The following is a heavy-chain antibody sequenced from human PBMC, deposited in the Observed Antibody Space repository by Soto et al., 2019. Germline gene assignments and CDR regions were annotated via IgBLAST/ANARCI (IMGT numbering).Heavy chain of an antibody. D-gene: IGHD4-17*01. CDR3: AGSDYGDYLPFDY. CDR2: IYYSGST. V-gene: IGHV4-59*08. Sequence: PSETLSLTCTVSGGSISSYYWSWIRQPPGKGLEWIGYIYYSGSTNYNPSLKSRVTISVDTSKNQFSLKLSSVTAADTAVYHCAGSDYGDYLPFDYWGQGTLVTVSS. J-gene: IGHJ4*02. CDR1: GGSISSYY.